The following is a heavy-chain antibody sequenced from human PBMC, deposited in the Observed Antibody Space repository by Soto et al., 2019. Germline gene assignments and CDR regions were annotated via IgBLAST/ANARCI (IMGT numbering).Heavy chain of an antibody. CDR1: GFSFSTSE. J-gene: IGHJ3*02. D-gene: IGHD3-16*01. CDR3: APRKFGSFNIAAFEI. V-gene: IGHV3-48*03. CDR2: ISKSSVTT. Sequence: PGGSLRLSCAASGFSFSTSEMNWVRQAPGKGLEWISYISKSSVTTHYADSVKGRFTISRDNANNPLFLEMNSLRVEDTALYYCAPRKFGSFNIAAFEIWGQGTMVTVSS.